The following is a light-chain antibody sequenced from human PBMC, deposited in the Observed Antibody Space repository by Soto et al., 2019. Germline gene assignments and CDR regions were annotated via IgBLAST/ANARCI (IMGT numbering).Light chain of an antibody. J-gene: IGKJ1*01. CDR2: DAS. CDR3: QQYKDYTWT. V-gene: IGKV1-5*01. CDR1: QSVDRY. Sequence: DIQMTQSPSTLSASVVDRVSITCRASQSVDRYLAWYQQKPGKAPHLLIYDASSLESGVPSRFSGSGSGTEITLTISSLQPDDFTTFYCQQYKDYTWTFGQGTKVDIK.